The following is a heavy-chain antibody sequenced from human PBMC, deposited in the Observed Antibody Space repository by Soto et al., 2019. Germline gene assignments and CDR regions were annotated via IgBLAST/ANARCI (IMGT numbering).Heavy chain of an antibody. D-gene: IGHD6-13*01. J-gene: IGHJ4*02. CDR2: IIPIFGTA. CDR3: ARAQPGSSWYEGARVRFDY. V-gene: IGHV1-69*13. CDR1: GGTFSSYA. Sequence: ASVKVSCKASGGTFSSYAISWVRQAPGQGLEWMGGIIPIFGTANYAQKFQGRVTITADESTSTAYMELSSLRSEDTAVYYCARAQPGSSWYEGARVRFDYWGQGTLVTVSS.